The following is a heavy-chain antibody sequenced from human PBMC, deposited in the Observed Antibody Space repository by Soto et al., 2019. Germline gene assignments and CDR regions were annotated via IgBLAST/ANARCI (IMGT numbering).Heavy chain of an antibody. CDR3: AKDTYDFWSGYYFHWFDP. D-gene: IGHD3-3*01. Sequence: QVQLVESGGGVVQPGRSLRLSCAASGFTFSSYGMHWVRQAPGKGLEWVAVISYDGSNKYYADSVKGRFTISRDNSKNTLYLQMNSLRAEDTAVYYCAKDTYDFWSGYYFHWFDPWGQGTLVTVSS. CDR1: GFTFSSYG. CDR2: ISYDGSNK. J-gene: IGHJ5*02. V-gene: IGHV3-30*18.